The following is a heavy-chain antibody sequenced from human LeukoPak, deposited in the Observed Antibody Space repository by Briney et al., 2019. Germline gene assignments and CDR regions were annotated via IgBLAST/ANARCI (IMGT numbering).Heavy chain of an antibody. CDR1: GYTFTGYY. Sequence: GASVKVSCKASGYTFTGYYMHWVRQAPGQGLEWMGWINPNSGGTNYAQKFQGRVTMTRDTSISTAYMELSRLRSDDTAVYYCAKDRAGDTMIVDAFDIWGQGTMVTVSS. CDR2: INPNSGGT. CDR3: AKDRAGDTMIVDAFDI. D-gene: IGHD3-22*01. V-gene: IGHV1-2*02. J-gene: IGHJ3*02.